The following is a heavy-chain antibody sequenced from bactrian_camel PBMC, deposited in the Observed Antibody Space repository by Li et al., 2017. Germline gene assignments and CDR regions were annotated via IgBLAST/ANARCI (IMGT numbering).Heavy chain of an antibody. CDR2: INSGGDST. V-gene: IGHV3S40*01. Sequence: DVQLVESGGGVVQPGGSVRLSCAASGFPFSMNDMMWVRQAPGKGLEWVSRINSGGDSTSSADSTKGRFTVSRDNANNTLYLQLNNLKTEDTALYYCAKDDFLYSPTDPYYAQGTQVTVS. D-gene: IGHD2*01. CDR1: GFPFSMND. J-gene: IGHJ4*01.